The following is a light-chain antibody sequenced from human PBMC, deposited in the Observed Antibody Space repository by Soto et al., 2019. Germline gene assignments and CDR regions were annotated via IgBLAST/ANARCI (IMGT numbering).Light chain of an antibody. CDR3: SSYGGSSHLV. CDR2: EVN. CDR1: SSDVGGYNY. V-gene: IGLV2-8*01. Sequence: QSVLTQPPPASGSPGQSVTISCNGTSSDVGGYNYVSWYQQHPGKAPKLMIHEVNKRPSGVPDRFSGSKSGNTASLTVSGLQSEDEAEYYCSSYGGSSHLVFGGGTKLTVL. J-gene: IGLJ2*01.